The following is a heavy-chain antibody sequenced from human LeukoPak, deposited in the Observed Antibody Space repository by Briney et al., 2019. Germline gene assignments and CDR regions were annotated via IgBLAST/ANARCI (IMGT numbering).Heavy chain of an antibody. CDR2: LYSGGGT. V-gene: IGHV3-66*01. CDR3: ATSSVTTGIDFDC. D-gene: IGHD4-17*01. Sequence: GGSLRLSCAASGFTVSSNYMSWVRQAPGKGLEWVSVLYSGGGTYYADSVKGRFTISRDNAKNSLYLQMNILRADDTAVYYCATSSVTTGIDFDCWGQGTLVTVSS. J-gene: IGHJ4*02. CDR1: GFTVSSNY.